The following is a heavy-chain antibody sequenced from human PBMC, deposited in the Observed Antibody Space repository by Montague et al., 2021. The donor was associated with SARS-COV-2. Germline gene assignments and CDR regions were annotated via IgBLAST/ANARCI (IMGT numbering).Heavy chain of an antibody. V-gene: IGHV4-59*01. CDR3: ARVPRNYDFWSGFYDAFDI. CDR1: GGSISSYY. Sequence: SETLSLTCTVSGGSISSYYWSWIRQPPGKGLEWIGYIYYSGSTDYNPSLKSRVTISVDTSKNQFSLKLSSVTAADTAVYYCARVPRNYDFWSGFYDAFDIWSQGTMVTVSS. J-gene: IGHJ3*02. D-gene: IGHD3-3*01. CDR2: IYYSGST.